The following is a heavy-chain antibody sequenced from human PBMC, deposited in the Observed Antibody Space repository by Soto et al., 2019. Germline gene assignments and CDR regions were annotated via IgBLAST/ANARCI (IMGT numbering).Heavy chain of an antibody. V-gene: IGHV4-39*01. Sequence: PSETLSLTCTVSGGSISSSSYYWGWIRQPPGKGLEWIGSIYYSGSTYYNPSLKSRVTISVDTSKNQFSLKLSSVTAADTAVYYCARTSVWSTDYWGQGTLVTVSS. CDR3: ARTSVWSTDY. J-gene: IGHJ4*02. CDR1: GGSISSSSYY. CDR2: IYYSGST. D-gene: IGHD3-10*01.